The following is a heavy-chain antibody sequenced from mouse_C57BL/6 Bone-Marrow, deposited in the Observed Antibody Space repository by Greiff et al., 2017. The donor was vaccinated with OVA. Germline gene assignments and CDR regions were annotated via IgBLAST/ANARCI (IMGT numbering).Heavy chain of an antibody. CDR1: GYTFTGYW. D-gene: IGHD2-2*01. CDR2: ILPGSGST. V-gene: IGHV1-9*01. J-gene: IGHJ2*01. CDR3: AGGDGYDNYFDY. Sequence: VQLQQSGAELMKPGASVKLSCKASGYTFTGYWIEWVKQRPGHGLEWIGKILPGSGSTNYNEKFKGKAKFTADTSSNTDFMQLSSLTTEDSAFYYCAGGDGYDNYFDYWGQGTTLTVSS.